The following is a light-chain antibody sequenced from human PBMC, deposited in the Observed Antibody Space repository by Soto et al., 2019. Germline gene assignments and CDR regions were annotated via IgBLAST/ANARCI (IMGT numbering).Light chain of an antibody. V-gene: IGKV1-12*01. CDR3: QQANRFPPT. Sequence: DIQMTQSPSSVSASVGDRVTITCRSSQGVSSWFAWYQQKPGKAPKLLIFAASSLQGGVPSRFSGSGSGTDFTLTISSLQHEDSATYYCQQANRFPPTFGQGTKADIK. CDR1: QGVSSW. J-gene: IGKJ1*01. CDR2: AAS.